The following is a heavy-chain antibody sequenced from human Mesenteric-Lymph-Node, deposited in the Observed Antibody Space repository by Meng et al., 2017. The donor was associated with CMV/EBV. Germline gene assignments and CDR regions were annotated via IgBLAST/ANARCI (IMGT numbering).Heavy chain of an antibody. D-gene: IGHD3-16*01. J-gene: IGHJ4*02. CDR2: IWFDGSNT. Sequence: GGSLRLSCAASGFNFSTYDIHWVRQGPGKGLEWVAFIWFDGSNTYYGDSVKGRFTISRDNSKNTLSLQMNILRPEDTAVYFCATDRAQSGGYYFDFWGQGTLVTVSS. CDR1: GFNFSTYD. CDR3: ATDRAQSGGYYFDF. V-gene: IGHV3-30*02.